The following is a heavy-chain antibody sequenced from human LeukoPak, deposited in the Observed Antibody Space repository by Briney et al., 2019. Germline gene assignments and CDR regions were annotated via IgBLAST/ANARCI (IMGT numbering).Heavy chain of an antibody. CDR2: IKSKTDGGTT. D-gene: IGHD1-26*01. CDR3: TTPLGATFIFGFDP. J-gene: IGHJ5*02. V-gene: IGHV3-15*01. CDR1: GFTFSNAW. Sequence: PGGSLRLSCAASGFTFSNAWMSWVCQAPGKGLEWVGRIKSKTDGGTTDYAAPVKGRFTISRDDSKNTLYLQMNSLKTEDTAVYYCTTPLGATFIFGFDPWGQGTLVTVSS.